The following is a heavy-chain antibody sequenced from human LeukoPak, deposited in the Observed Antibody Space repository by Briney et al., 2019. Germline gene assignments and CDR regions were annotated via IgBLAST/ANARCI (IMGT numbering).Heavy chain of an antibody. Sequence: PGGSLRLSCTASGFTFNSYAMSWVRQAPGKGLEWVSGISGSGGSTYYADSVKGRFTISRANSRNTLFLQMNSLRAEDTAVYYCAKSLGEVIVTSFDYWGQGTLVTVSS. J-gene: IGHJ4*02. D-gene: IGHD3-16*02. V-gene: IGHV3-23*01. CDR2: ISGSGGST. CDR1: GFTFNSYA. CDR3: AKSLGEVIVTSFDY.